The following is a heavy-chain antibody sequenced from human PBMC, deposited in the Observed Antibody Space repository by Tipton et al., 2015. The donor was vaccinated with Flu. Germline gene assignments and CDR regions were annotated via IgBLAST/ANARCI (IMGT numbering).Heavy chain of an antibody. Sequence: QVQLVQSGGGLVKPGGSLRLSCAASGFTFSDYYMTWIRQAPGKGLEWVSYISNSGSTIYYADSVKGRFTISRDNAQNSLYLQMSSLSAEDTADYYCARFAPWCSLPVMPSTPYAFDVWCHGTGVSVSS. CDR3: ARFAPWCSLPVMPSTPYAFDV. V-gene: IGHV3-11*04. J-gene: IGHJ3*01. CDR1: GFTFSDYY. D-gene: IGHD2-8*02. CDR2: ISNSGSTI.